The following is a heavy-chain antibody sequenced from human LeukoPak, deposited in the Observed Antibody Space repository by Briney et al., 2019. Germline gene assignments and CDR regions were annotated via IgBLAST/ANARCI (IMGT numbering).Heavy chain of an antibody. J-gene: IGHJ4*02. D-gene: IGHD2-2*01. CDR1: GGTFSSYA. Sequence: SVKVSCKASGGTFSSYAISWVRQAPGQGLERMGGIIPIFGTANYAQKFQGRVTITADESTSTAYMELSSLRSEDTAVYYCARERPAGPAAILWGQGTLVTVSS. CDR3: ARERPAGPAAIL. V-gene: IGHV1-69*13. CDR2: IIPIFGTA.